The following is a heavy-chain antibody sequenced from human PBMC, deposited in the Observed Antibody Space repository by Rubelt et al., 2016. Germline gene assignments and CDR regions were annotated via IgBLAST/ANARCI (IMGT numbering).Heavy chain of an antibody. CDR1: GFTFSSYA. D-gene: IGHD3-10*01. CDR3: ASSQSYYYGSGSYTLLDY. V-gene: IGHV3-30*04. J-gene: IGHJ4*02. Sequence: VQLVESGGGLVQPGGSLRLSCAASGFTFSSYAMHWVRQAPGKGLEWVAVISYDGSNKYYADSVKGRFTISRDNSKNTLYRQMNSLRAEDTAVYYCASSQSYYYGSGSYTLLDYWGQGTLVTVSS. CDR2: ISYDGSNK.